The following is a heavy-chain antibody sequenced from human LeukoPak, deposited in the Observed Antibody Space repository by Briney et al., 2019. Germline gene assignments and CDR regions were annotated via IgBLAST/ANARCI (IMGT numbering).Heavy chain of an antibody. CDR3: ARSHYYDTSGHLVAFDI. J-gene: IGHJ3*02. CDR1: GGSINSSSYY. CDR2: IYYSGST. D-gene: IGHD3-22*01. V-gene: IGHV4-39*07. Sequence: SETLSLTCTVSGGSINSSSYYWGWIRQPPGKGLEWIGSIYYSGSTYYNPSLKSRVTISVDTSKNQFSLKLSSVTAADTAVYYCARSHYYDTSGHLVAFDIWGHGTMVPVSS.